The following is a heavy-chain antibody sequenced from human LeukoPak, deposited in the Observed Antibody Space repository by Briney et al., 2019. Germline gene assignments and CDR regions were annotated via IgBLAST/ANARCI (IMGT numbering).Heavy chain of an antibody. CDR3: AKVPSYSSGWPFDY. J-gene: IGHJ4*02. D-gene: IGHD6-19*01. CDR1: GFTFNDYA. V-gene: IGHV3-23*01. Sequence: GGSLRLACAASGFTFNDYAMSWVRQAPGEGLEWVSSISGSGDSTEYADSVQGRFTISRDNSKSTLYLQMNSLRAEDTAVYYCAKVPSYSSGWPFDYWGQGTLITVSS. CDR2: ISGSGDST.